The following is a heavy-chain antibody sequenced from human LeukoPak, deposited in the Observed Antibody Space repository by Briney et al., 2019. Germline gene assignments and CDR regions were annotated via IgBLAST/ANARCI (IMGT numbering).Heavy chain of an antibody. J-gene: IGHJ4*02. CDR2: IYTSGST. CDR3: ARRYDILTGYYG. D-gene: IGHD3-9*01. V-gene: IGHV4-61*02. CDR1: GGSISSGSYY. Sequence: SETLSLTCTVSGGSISSGSYYWSWIRQPAGTGLEWIVRIYTSGSTNYNPSLKSRVTISVDTSKNQFSLKMSSVTAADTAVYYCARRYDILTGYYGWGQGTLVTVSS.